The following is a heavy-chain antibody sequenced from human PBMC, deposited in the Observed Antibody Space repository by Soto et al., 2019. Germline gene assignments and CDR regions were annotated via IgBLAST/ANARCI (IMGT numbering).Heavy chain of an antibody. Sequence: GGSLRLSCAASGFTFSDYAMAWVRQAPGKGLEYVSSITGSGEGTYYAGSVKGRFTISRDNSKNTLYVQMHSLRVEDTAIYYSAKCGASNTCSPTGFDPWGQGTLVTVSS. V-gene: IGHV3-23*01. CDR1: GFTFSDYA. CDR2: ITGSGEGT. J-gene: IGHJ5*02. D-gene: IGHD2-21*01. CDR3: AKCGASNTCSPTGFDP.